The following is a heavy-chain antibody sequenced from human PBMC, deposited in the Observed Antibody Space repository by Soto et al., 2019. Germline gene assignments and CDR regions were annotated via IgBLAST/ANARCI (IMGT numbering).Heavy chain of an antibody. V-gene: IGHV4-59*01. CDR3: ACSGGGSSDY. D-gene: IGHD2-15*01. CDR2: SGNS. J-gene: IGHJ4*02. Sequence: SETLSLTCTVSGGSINSYYWSWIRQPPGKGLEWIGYSGNSNYNPSLKSRVTISVDTSNNQFSLKLSSVTAADTAVYYCACSGGGSSDYWGQGTLVTVS. CDR1: GGSINSYY.